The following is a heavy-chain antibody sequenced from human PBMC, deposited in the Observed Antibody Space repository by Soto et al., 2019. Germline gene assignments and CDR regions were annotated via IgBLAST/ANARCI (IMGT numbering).Heavy chain of an antibody. CDR1: GGSISSRDYY. Sequence: QVQLQESGPGLVKPSQTLSLSCSVSGGSISSRDYYWSWIRHHPEKGLEWIGSIYYNGNTYYNPSLKSRATVSSDTSMNEFSLKLTSVTAADTAVYYCARDKGGAALKGSGMDVWGQGTTVTVSS. CDR3: ARDKGGAALKGSGMDV. CDR2: IYYNGNT. D-gene: IGHD3-10*01. J-gene: IGHJ6*02. V-gene: IGHV4-31*03.